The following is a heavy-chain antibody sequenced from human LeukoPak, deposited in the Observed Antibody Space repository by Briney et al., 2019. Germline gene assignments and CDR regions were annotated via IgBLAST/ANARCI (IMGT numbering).Heavy chain of an antibody. D-gene: IGHD2-2*01. J-gene: IGHJ4*02. CDR3: ARGEGYCSSTSCYYFDY. CDR1: GGSFSGYY. Sequence: PSETLSLTCAVYGGSFSGYYWSWIRQPPGKGLEWSGEINHSGSTNYNPSLTSRVTISVDTSKNQFSLKLSSVTAADTAVYYCARGEGYCSSTSCYYFDYWGQGTLVTVSS. V-gene: IGHV4-34*01. CDR2: INHSGST.